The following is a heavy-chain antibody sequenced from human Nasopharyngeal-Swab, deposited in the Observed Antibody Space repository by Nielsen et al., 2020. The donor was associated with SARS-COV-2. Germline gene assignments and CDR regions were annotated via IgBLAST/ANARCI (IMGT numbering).Heavy chain of an antibody. J-gene: IGHJ4*02. CDR2: ISGSAGSGST. Sequence: GGSLRLSCAASGFTFSSYAMTWVRQAPGKRLEWVSGISGSAGSGSTYYADSVKGRFTISRDNSKNTVYLQMNSLRAEDTAIYYCAKDGSDIVVVPAAMNYFDYWGQGTLVTVSS. CDR3: AKDGSDIVVVPAAMNYFDY. D-gene: IGHD2-2*01. CDR1: GFTFSSYA. V-gene: IGHV3-23*01.